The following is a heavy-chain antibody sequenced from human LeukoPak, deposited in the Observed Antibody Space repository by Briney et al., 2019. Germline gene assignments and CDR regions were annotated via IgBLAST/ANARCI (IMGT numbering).Heavy chain of an antibody. V-gene: IGHV4-59*01. CDR1: GGSISSYY. CDR3: ARASFITVTTLGWFDP. Sequence: SETLSLTCTVSGGSISSYYWSWIRQPPGKGLEWIGYIYCSGSTNYNPSLKSRVTISVDTSKNQFSLKLSSVTAADTAVYYCARASFITVTTLGWFDPWGQGTLVTVSS. J-gene: IGHJ5*02. D-gene: IGHD4-17*01. CDR2: IYCSGST.